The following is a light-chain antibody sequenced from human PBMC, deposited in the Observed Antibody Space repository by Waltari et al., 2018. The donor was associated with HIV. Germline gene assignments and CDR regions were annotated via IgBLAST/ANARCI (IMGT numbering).Light chain of an antibody. CDR3: VLYMGSGISV. J-gene: IGLJ2*01. CDR1: SGSVSTTYY. CDR2: NTN. Sequence: QTVVTQEPSFSVSPGGTVTLTCGLSSGSVSTTYYPSWYQHTPGQAPRTLIYNTNTRSSGVPDRCSGSILGNKAALNITGAQADDECDYYCVLYMGSGISVFGGGTKLTVL. V-gene: IGLV8-61*01.